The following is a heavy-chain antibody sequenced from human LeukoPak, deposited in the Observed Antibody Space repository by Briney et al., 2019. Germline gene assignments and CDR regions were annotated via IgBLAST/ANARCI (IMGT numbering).Heavy chain of an antibody. CDR1: GFTFRSYA. V-gene: IGHV3-30-3*01. Sequence: PGGSLRLSCAASGFTFRSYAMHWVRQAPGKGPEWVAVISYDGDDGSNIYYADSVKGRLTISRDNSKSTLYLQMNSLRPEDTAVYYCAREESGWFGPWGQGTLVTASS. CDR3: AREESGWFGP. D-gene: IGHD3-10*01. CDR2: ISYDGDDGSNI. J-gene: IGHJ5*02.